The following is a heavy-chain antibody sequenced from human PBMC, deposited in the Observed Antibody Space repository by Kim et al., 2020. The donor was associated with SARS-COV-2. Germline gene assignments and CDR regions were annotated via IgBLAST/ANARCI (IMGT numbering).Heavy chain of an antibody. V-gene: IGHV4-31*02. CDR3: ARTRITMIVVVTHFDY. D-gene: IGHD3-22*01. Sequence: SLKSRVTISVDPSKHQFSLKLSAVTAADTAVYYCARTRITMIVVVTHFDYWGQGTLVTVSS. J-gene: IGHJ4*02.